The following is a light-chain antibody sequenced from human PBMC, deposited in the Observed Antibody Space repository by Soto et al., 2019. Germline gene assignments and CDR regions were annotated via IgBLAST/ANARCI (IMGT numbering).Light chain of an antibody. CDR2: GAS. CDR1: QSLSSSY. Sequence: EIVLTQSPGTLSLSPGERATLSCRASQSLSSSYLAWYQQKPGQAPRLLIYGASSRATGIPDRFSGSGSGTDFTLTISRLEPEDFAVYYCQQYGIFGQGTKVEIK. V-gene: IGKV3-20*01. J-gene: IGKJ1*01. CDR3: QQYGI.